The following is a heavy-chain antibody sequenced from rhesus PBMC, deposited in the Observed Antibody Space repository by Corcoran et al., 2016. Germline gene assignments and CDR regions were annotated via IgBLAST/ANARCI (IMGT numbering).Heavy chain of an antibody. CDR2: INGNAGYT. CDR1: GASIRSYW. Sequence: QVQLQESGPGLVTPSETLSLTCAVSGASIRSYWWTWIRQPPGKGLEWIGEINGNAGYTHYKPSLKSRVTISKDAANSQLSLKMTSATAADAAVYFCARRGGADYWGQGILVTVSS. V-gene: IGHV4-80*01. D-gene: IGHD1-44*02. CDR3: ARRGGADY. J-gene: IGHJ4*01.